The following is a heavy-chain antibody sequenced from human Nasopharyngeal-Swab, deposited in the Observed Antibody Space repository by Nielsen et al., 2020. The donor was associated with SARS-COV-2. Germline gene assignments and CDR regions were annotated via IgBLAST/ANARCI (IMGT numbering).Heavy chain of an antibody. CDR3: VGSSWYGDYYYYYGMCV. CDR2: IYYSGST. D-gene: IGHD6-13*01. CDR1: GGSISSSSYY. Sequence: SETLSLTCTAPGGSISSSSYYWGWIRQPPGKGLEWIGSIYYSGSTHYHPSLKSRVTISVDTSKTQFSLKLSSVTAADTAVYYCVGSSWYGDYYYYYGMCVWGQGTTVTVSS. V-gene: IGHV4-39*07. J-gene: IGHJ6*02.